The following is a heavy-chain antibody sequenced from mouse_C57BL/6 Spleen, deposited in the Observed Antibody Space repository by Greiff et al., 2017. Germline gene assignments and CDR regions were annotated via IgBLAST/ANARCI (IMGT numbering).Heavy chain of an antibody. D-gene: IGHD2-3*01. CDR2: IFPGSGST. V-gene: IGHV1-9*01. CDR1: GYTFTGYW. J-gene: IGHJ3*01. CDR3: AREGYDRVAWFAY. Sequence: QVQLQQSGAELMKPGASVKLSCKATGYTFTGYWIEWVKQRPGHGLEWIGEIFPGSGSTYYNEKFKGKATFTADTSSNTAYMQLSSLTTEDSAIYASAREGYDRVAWFAYWGQGTLVTVSA.